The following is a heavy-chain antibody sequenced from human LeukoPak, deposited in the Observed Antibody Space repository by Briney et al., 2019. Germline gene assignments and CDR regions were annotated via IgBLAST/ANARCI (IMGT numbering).Heavy chain of an antibody. D-gene: IGHD6-6*01. CDR2: INHSGST. CDR3: ARGLSEQLATPP. Sequence: KPSETLSLTCAVYGGSFSGYYWSWIRQPPGKGLEWIGEINHSGSTNYNPSLKSRVTISVDTSKNQFSLKLSSVTAADTAVYYCARGLSEQLATPPWGQGTLVTVSS. CDR1: GGSFSGYY. J-gene: IGHJ5*02. V-gene: IGHV4-34*01.